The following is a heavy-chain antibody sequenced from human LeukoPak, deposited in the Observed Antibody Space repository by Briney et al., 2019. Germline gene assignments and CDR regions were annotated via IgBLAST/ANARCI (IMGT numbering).Heavy chain of an antibody. D-gene: IGHD4/OR15-4a*01. CDR2: INHSGST. CDR1: GGSFSGYY. Sequence: PSETLSLTCAVYGGSFSGYYWSWIRQPPGKGLEWIGEINHSGSTNYNPSLKSRVTISVDTSKNQFSLKLSSVTAADTAVYYCARHRRLGAVDVWGKGTTVTVSS. J-gene: IGHJ6*04. CDR3: ARHRRLGAVDV. V-gene: IGHV4-34*01.